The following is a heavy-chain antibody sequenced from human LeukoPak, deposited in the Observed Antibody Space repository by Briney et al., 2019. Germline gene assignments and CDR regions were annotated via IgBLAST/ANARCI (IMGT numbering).Heavy chain of an antibody. CDR3: ARARLPPKIFDY. J-gene: IGHJ4*02. CDR2: INAGNGNT. V-gene: IGHV1-3*01. CDR1: GYTFTSYA. Sequence: ASVKVSCKASGYTFTSYAMHWVRQAPGQRLERMGWINAGNGNTKYSQKFQGRVTITRDTSASTAYMELSSLRSEDTAVYYCARARLPPKIFDYWGQGTLVTVSS. D-gene: IGHD5-12*01.